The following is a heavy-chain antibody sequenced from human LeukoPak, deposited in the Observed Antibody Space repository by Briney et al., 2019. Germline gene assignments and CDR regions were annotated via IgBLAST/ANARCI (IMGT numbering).Heavy chain of an antibody. CDR3: ARDKEDSSGFPLGY. D-gene: IGHD3-22*01. CDR1: GFTFSNYW. Sequence: GGSLRLSCAASGFTFSNYWMHWVRHAPGKGLVWVSRINSDGINTSYADSVKGRFTISRDNAKNTLNLQMNSLRAEDMAVYYCARDKEDSSGFPLGYWGQGTLVTVSS. V-gene: IGHV3-74*01. J-gene: IGHJ4*02. CDR2: INSDGINT.